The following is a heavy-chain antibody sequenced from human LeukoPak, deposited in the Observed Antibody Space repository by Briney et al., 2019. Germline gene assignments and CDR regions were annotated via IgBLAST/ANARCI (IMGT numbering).Heavy chain of an antibody. D-gene: IGHD3-3*01. V-gene: IGHV3-53*05. Sequence: QPGGSLRLSCAVSGFTGSSNYMSWVRQAPGKGLEWVSVIYTGGGTYYADSVKGRFTISRDNSKNTLYLQMNSLRAEDTAVYYCARANYDFWSGYLTDNWFDPWGQGTLVTVSS. J-gene: IGHJ5*02. CDR1: GFTGSSNY. CDR3: ARANYDFWSGYLTDNWFDP. CDR2: IYTGGGT.